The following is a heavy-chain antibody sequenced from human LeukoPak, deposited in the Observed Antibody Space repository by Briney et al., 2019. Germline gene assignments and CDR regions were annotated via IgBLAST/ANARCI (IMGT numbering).Heavy chain of an antibody. J-gene: IGHJ4*02. CDR1: GFTVSTNY. CDR3: ARDKIVGATYFDY. CDR2: IYSGGST. D-gene: IGHD1-26*01. Sequence: GGSLRLSCAASGFTVSTNYMSWVRQAPGKGLEWVSVIYSGGSTYYADSVKGRFTISRDNAKNSLYLQMNSLRAEDTAVYYCARDKIVGATYFDYWGQGTLVTVSS. V-gene: IGHV3-53*01.